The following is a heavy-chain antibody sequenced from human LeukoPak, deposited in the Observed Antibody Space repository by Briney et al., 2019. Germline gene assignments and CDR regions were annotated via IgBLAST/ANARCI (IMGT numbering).Heavy chain of an antibody. CDR3: ATMVRGVNPSPDAFDI. J-gene: IGHJ3*02. Sequence: SETLSLTCTVSGGSISSGGYYWSWIRQHPGKGLEWIGYIYYSGGTYYNPSLKSRVTISVDTSKNQFSLKLSSVTAADTAVYYCATMVRGVNPSPDAFDIWGQETMVTVSS. V-gene: IGHV4-31*03. D-gene: IGHD3-10*01. CDR2: IYYSGGT. CDR1: GGSISSGGYY.